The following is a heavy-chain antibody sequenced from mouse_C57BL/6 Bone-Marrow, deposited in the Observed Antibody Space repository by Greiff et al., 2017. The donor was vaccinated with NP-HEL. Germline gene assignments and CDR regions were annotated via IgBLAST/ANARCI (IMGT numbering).Heavy chain of an antibody. CDR3: ARDSSGYIAY. D-gene: IGHD3-2*02. J-gene: IGHJ3*01. V-gene: IGHV5-9*01. Sequence: EVHLVESGGGLVKPGGSLKLSCAASGFTFSSYTMSWVRQTPEKRLEWVATISGGGGNTYYPDSVKGRFPISRDNAKNTLYLQMSSLRSEDTALYYCARDSSGYIAYWGQGTLVTVSA. CDR2: ISGGGGNT. CDR1: GFTFSSYT.